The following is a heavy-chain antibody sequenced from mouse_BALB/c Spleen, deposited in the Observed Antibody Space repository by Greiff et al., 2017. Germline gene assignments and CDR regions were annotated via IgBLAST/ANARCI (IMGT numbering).Heavy chain of an antibody. CDR1: GFSLTSYG. D-gene: IGHD2-4*01. CDR2: IWAGGST. Sequence: QVQLKQSGPGLVAPSQSLSITCTVSGFSLTSYGVHWVRQPPGKGLEWLGVIWAGGSTNYNPALMSRLSISKDNSKSQVFLKMNSLQTDDTAMYYCARDSYYDYDGFAYWGQGTLVTVSA. V-gene: IGHV2-9*02. J-gene: IGHJ3*01. CDR3: ARDSYYDYDGFAY.